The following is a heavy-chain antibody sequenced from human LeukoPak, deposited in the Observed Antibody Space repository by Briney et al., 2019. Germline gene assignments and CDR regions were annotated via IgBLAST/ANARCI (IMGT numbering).Heavy chain of an antibody. CDR2: INSDGSST. J-gene: IGHJ4*02. D-gene: IGHD2-2*02. CDR1: GFTFSSYW. Sequence: SGGSLRLSCAASGFTFSSYWMHWVRQAPGKGLVWVSRINSDGSSTSYADSVKGRFTISRDNAKNTLYLQMNSLRAEDTAVYYCARDPRYCSSTSCYTIFDYWGLGTLVTVSS. CDR3: ARDPRYCSSTSCYTIFDY. V-gene: IGHV3-74*01.